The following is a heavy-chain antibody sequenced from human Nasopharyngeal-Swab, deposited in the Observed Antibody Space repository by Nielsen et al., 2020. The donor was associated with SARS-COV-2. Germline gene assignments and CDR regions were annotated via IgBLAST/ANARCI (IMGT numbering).Heavy chain of an antibody. V-gene: IGHV4-59*12. CDR2: IYYSGST. Sequence: SETLSLTCTVSGGSISSYYWSWIRQPPGKGLEWIGYIYYSGSTNYNPSLKSRATISVDRSKNQFSLKLSSVTAADTAVYYCASLRSAPGDDAFDIWGQGTMVTVSS. CDR1: GGSISSYY. CDR3: ASLRSAPGDDAFDI. J-gene: IGHJ3*02. D-gene: IGHD4-17*01.